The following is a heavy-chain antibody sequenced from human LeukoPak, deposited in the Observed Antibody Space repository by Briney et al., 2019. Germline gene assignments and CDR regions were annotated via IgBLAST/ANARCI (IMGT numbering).Heavy chain of an antibody. Sequence: ASVKVSCKASGYTFTGYYMHWVRQAPGQGLEWMGGINPHSGGKNYAQKFQGRVTMTSDTSISKGYMELSRLRSDDTAVYYCAVGYSYGYLTAFDIWGQGTMVTVSS. V-gene: IGHV1-2*02. CDR1: GYTFTGYY. CDR3: AVGYSYGYLTAFDI. CDR2: INPHSGGK. J-gene: IGHJ3*02. D-gene: IGHD5-18*01.